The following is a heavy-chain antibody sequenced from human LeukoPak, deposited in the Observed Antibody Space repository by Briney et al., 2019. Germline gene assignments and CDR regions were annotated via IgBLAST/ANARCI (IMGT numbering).Heavy chain of an antibody. Sequence: GGSLRLSCAASGFAFSSYWMHWVRQAPGKGLVWVSRISTDGSSTSYADSVKGRFTISRDNAKNTLYLQMNSLRAEDTAVYYCTRVGQYDFWSGYYDAFDIWGQGTMVTVSS. J-gene: IGHJ3*02. D-gene: IGHD3-3*01. CDR3: TRVGQYDFWSGYYDAFDI. CDR2: ISTDGSST. CDR1: GFAFSSYW. V-gene: IGHV3-74*01.